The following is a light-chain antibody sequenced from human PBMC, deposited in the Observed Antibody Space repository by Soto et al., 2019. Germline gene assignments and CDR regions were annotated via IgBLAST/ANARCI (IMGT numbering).Light chain of an antibody. J-gene: IGKJ2*01. V-gene: IGKV1-5*01. CDR1: QSISSW. CDR2: DAS. Sequence: DIQMTQSPSTLSASVGDRVIITCRASQSISSWLAWYQQKPGKAPKLLIYDASSLESGVPSRFSGSGSGTEITLTISSLQPDDFATYYCQQYNSYSPETFGQGTKLEIK. CDR3: QQYNSYSPET.